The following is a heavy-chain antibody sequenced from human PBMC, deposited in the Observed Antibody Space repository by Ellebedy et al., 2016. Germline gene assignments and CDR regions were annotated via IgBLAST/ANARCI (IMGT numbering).Heavy chain of an antibody. V-gene: IGHV4-30-2*05. Sequence: SETLSLTXAVSGGSISSGGYSWSWIRQPPGKGLEWIGYIYHSGSTYYNPSLKSRVTISVDTSKNQFSLKLSSVTAADTAVYYCARAPVMGYFDGGWFDPWGQGTLVTVSS. CDR1: GGSISSGGYS. CDR3: ARAPVMGYFDGGWFDP. D-gene: IGHD3-9*01. J-gene: IGHJ5*02. CDR2: IYHSGST.